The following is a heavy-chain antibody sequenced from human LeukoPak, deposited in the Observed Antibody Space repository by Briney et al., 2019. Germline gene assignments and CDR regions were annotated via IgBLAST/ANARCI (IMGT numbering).Heavy chain of an antibody. CDR3: ARARRVLAASATEYFQH. CDR1: GYTFTGYY. V-gene: IGHV1-2*02. D-gene: IGHD2-2*01. Sequence: ASVKVSCKASGYTFTGYYMHWVRQAPGQGLEWVGWINPNSGGTNYAQKFQGRVTMTRDTSISTAYMELSRLRSDDTAVYYCARARRVLAASATEYFQHWGQGTLVTVSS. J-gene: IGHJ1*01. CDR2: INPNSGGT.